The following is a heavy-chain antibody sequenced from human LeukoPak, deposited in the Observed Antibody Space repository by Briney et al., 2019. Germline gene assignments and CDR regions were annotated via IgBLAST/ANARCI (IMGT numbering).Heavy chain of an antibody. D-gene: IGHD6-19*01. Sequence: ASVKVSCKASGYTFTSYGISWVRQAPGQGLEWMGWISAYNGNTNYAQKLQGRVTMTTDTSITTAYMGLSRLRSDDTAVYYCAKGRVVAGSKSLTYHWFDPWGQGTLVTVSS. CDR1: GYTFTSYG. J-gene: IGHJ5*02. V-gene: IGHV1-18*01. CDR3: AKGRVVAGSKSLTYHWFDP. CDR2: ISAYNGNT.